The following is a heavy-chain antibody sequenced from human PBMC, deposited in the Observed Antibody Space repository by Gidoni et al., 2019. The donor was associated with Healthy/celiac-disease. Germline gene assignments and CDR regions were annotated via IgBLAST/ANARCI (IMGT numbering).Heavy chain of an antibody. D-gene: IGHD3-10*01. J-gene: IGHJ5*02. CDR3: ARAKRITMVRGQYWFDP. Sequence: QVQLVQSGAEVKKPAASVKVSCKASGYTFPSYAINWVRQATGQGLEWMGWMNPNRGNTGYAQKYKGRVTMTRNTSISTAYMELSSLRSEDTAVYYWARAKRITMVRGQYWFDPWGQGTLVTVSS. CDR1: GYTFPSYA. CDR2: MNPNRGNT. V-gene: IGHV1-8*01.